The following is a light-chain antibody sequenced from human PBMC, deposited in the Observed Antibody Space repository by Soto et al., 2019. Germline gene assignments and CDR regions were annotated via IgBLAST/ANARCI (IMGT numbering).Light chain of an antibody. CDR2: GTS. V-gene: IGKV3-20*01. J-gene: IGKJ4*01. CDR1: QSVSSSY. CDR3: QNYGSSSLT. Sequence: EIVLTQSPGTLSFSPGERATLTCRSSQSVSSSYLAWFQQKPGQAPRLLTYGTSSRASGIPDRFSGSGSGTDFTLTISRLEPEDFAVYYCQNYGSSSLTFGGGTKV.